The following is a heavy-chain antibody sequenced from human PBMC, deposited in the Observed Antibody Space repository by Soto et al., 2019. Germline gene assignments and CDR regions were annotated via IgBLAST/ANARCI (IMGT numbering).Heavy chain of an antibody. CDR1: GYTFTSYA. CDR3: ARGGCTNGVCYTDYYYYMDV. CDR2: INAGNGNT. D-gene: IGHD2-8*01. J-gene: IGHJ6*03. V-gene: IGHV1-3*01. Sequence: ASVKVSCKASGYTFTSYAIHWVRQAPGQRLEWMGWINAGNGNTKYSQKFQGRVTITRDTSASTAYMELSSLRSEDTAVYYCARGGCTNGVCYTDYYYYMDVWGKGTTVTVSS.